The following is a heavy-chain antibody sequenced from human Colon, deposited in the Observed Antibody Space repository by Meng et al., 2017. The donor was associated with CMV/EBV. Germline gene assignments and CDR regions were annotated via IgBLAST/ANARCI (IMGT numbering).Heavy chain of an antibody. CDR2: ISPYNGDT. CDR1: GYTFTNFG. CDR3: ARELARGGY. J-gene: IGHJ4*02. V-gene: IGHV1-18*01. Sequence: QVQLVQSVAEVKKPGASVKVSCKTSGYTFTNFGISWVRQAPGQGLEWMAYISPYNGDTNYAQRFQGRVALTTDTSTSTVYMELGSLTSDDTAMYYCARELARGGYWGQGTLVTVSS.